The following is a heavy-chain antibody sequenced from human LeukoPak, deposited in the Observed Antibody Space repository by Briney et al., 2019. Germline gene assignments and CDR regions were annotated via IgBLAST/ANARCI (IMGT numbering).Heavy chain of an antibody. J-gene: IGHJ4*02. D-gene: IGHD6-13*01. Sequence: ASAKVSCKASGYTFTGYYMHWVRXXXXXXXEWMGWINPNSGGTNYAQKFQGRVTMTRDTSISTAYMELSRLRSDDTAVYYCARGSSSWYYDWGQGTLVTVSS. CDR1: GYTFTGYY. CDR3: ARGSSSWYYD. V-gene: IGHV1-2*02. CDR2: INPNSGGT.